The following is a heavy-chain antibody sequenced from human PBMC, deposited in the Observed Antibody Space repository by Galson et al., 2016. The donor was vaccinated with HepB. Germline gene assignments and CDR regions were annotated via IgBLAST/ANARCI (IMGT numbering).Heavy chain of an antibody. D-gene: IGHD5-12*01. CDR1: GFTFSNYW. J-gene: IGHJ3*02. CDR3: AKVFVVGTADAYDI. CDR2: INNDGSST. V-gene: IGHV3-74*01. Sequence: SLRLSCAASGFTFSNYWMHWVRQAPGKGLVWVSRINNDGSSTNYADSVKGRFTISRDNAKNTLSLQMNSLSAEDTAIYYCAKVFVVGTADAYDIRGQGTMVIVSS.